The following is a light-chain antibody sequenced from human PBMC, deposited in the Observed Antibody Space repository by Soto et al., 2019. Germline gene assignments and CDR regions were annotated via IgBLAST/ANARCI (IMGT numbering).Light chain of an antibody. Sequence: QSALTQPASVSESPGQSITISCTGSSSDVDVSTFVSWYRQHPGKAPELIIYEVSNRPSGVSNRFSGSKSGNMASLTISGLQAEDEADYYCSSYTTSHTLVFGGGTKLTVL. CDR1: SSDVDVSTF. V-gene: IGLV2-14*01. J-gene: IGLJ2*01. CDR3: SSYTTSHTLV. CDR2: EVS.